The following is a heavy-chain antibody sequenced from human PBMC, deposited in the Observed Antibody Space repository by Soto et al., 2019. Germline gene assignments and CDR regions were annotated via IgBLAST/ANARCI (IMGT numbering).Heavy chain of an antibody. D-gene: IGHD2-21*02. V-gene: IGHV3-23*01. CDR1: GFTVSSNY. Sequence: PGGSLRLSCAASGFTVSSNYMSWVLQAPGKGLEWVSVISGSGGSTYYADSVKGRFTISRDNSKNTLYLQMNSLRAEDTAVYYCAKDLDMDGGNSGYDDYWGQGTLVTVSS. CDR2: ISGSGGST. J-gene: IGHJ4*02. CDR3: AKDLDMDGGNSGYDDY.